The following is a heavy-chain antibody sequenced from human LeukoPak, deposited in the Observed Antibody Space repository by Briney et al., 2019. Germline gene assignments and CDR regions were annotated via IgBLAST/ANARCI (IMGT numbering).Heavy chain of an antibody. J-gene: IGHJ6*03. CDR2: ISSSSSYI. CDR1: GFTFSSYS. V-gene: IGHV3-21*01. Sequence: SGGSLRLSCAASGFTFSSYSMNWVRQAPGKGLEWVSSISSSSSYIYYADSVKGRFTISRDNAKNSLYLQMNSLRAEDTAVYYCARDPGYYYYMDVWGKGTTVTVSS. CDR3: ARDPGYYYYMDV.